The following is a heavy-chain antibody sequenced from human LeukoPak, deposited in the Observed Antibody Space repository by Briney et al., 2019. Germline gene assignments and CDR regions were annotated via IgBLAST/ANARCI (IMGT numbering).Heavy chain of an antibody. CDR1: GYTFTSYG. V-gene: IGHV1-18*01. J-gene: IGHJ6*02. CDR2: ISAYNGNT. CDR3: ARDSYCSSTSCYNLRVYYYGMDV. Sequence: GASVKVSCKASGYTFTSYGSSWVRQAPGQGREWMGWISAYNGNTNYAQKLQGRVTMTTDTSTSTAYMELRSLRSDDTAVYSCARDSYCSSTSCYNLRVYYYGMDVWGQGTTVTVSS. D-gene: IGHD2-2*02.